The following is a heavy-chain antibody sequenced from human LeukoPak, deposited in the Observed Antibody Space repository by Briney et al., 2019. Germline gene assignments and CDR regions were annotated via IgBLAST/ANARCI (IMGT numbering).Heavy chain of an antibody. Sequence: PGGSLRLSCAASGFTVSSNYMTWVRQAPGKGLEWVSIIYSGGTSYYADSVKGRFTISRDKSKNTVYLQMNSLRAEDTAVYYCARVNPSNSGFYAYWGQGTLVTVSS. V-gene: IGHV3-53*01. D-gene: IGHD3-22*01. CDR3: ARVNPSNSGFYAY. CDR1: GFTVSSNY. J-gene: IGHJ1*01. CDR2: IYSGGTS.